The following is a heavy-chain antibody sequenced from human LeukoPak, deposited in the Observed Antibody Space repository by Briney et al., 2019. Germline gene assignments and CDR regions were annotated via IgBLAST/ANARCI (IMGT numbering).Heavy chain of an antibody. Sequence: SGTLSLTCSVSGGXISGYYCSWIRQPAGKGLEWIGDVDTSGRTNYNSSIMSRVTMSVDTSKNQFSLRLTSVTAADTAVYYCARHWSHSVAQFGRYYWFDPWGQGTLVTVSS. CDR2: VDTSGRT. CDR3: ARHWSHSVAQFGRYYWFDP. V-gene: IGHV4-4*07. J-gene: IGHJ5*02. CDR1: GGXISGYY. D-gene: IGHD2-15*01.